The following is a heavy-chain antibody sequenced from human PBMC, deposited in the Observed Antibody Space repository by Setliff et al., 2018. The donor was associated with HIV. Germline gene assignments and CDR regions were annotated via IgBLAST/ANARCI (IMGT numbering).Heavy chain of an antibody. CDR1: GDSVSSASYY. CDR2: IYYSGTT. D-gene: IGHD5-18*01. CDR3: ARDQKGYSYGYFDS. J-gene: IGHJ4*02. V-gene: IGHV4-61*01. Sequence: SETLSLTCTVSGDSVSSASYYWSWIRQPPGKGLEWIGYIYYSGTTKYNPSLKSRVTISVDTSKNQFSLKLSSVTAADTAVYYCARDQKGYSYGYFDSWGQGTLVTVSS.